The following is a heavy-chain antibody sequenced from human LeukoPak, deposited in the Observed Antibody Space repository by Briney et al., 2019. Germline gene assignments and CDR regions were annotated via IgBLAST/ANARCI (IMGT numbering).Heavy chain of an antibody. CDR1: GFTLSDSA. J-gene: IGHJ4*02. CDR2: IRSKTNSYAT. CDR3: TRINYDSSDYPLPLDY. V-gene: IGHV3-73*01. D-gene: IGHD3-22*01. Sequence: PGGPLKLSCAASGFTLSDSAVHWVRQASRKGLEWIGRIRSKTNSYATAYAASVKGRFTISRDDSKNTAYLQMNSLNTEDTAVYYCTRINYDSSDYPLPLDYWVQGTLVSVCS.